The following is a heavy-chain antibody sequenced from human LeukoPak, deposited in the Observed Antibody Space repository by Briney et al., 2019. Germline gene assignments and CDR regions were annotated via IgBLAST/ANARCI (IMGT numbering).Heavy chain of an antibody. J-gene: IGHJ4*02. D-gene: IGHD4-17*01. CDR3: ARHGDYGDYPDY. CDR2: INHSGST. V-gene: IGHV4-34*01. CDR1: GGSFSGYY. Sequence: PSETLSLTCAVYGGSFSGYYWSWIRQPPGKGLEWIGEINHSGSTNYNPSLKSRVTISVDTSKNQFSLKLSSVTAADTAVYYCARHGDYGDYPDYWGQGTLVTVSS.